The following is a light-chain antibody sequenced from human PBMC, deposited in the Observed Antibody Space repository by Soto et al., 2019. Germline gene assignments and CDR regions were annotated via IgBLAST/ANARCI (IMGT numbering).Light chain of an antibody. V-gene: IGKV1-5*01. CDR1: QSISTF. J-gene: IGKJ1*01. CDR2: DAS. CDR3: QQYDSYSWT. Sequence: DIQMTQSPSALSAPAGDRVTITCRASQSISTFLAWYQQKPGKAPKLLIFDASSLKSGVPSRFSGSGSGTEFTLTISSLQPDDFATYYCQQYDSYSWTFGQGAKVDIK.